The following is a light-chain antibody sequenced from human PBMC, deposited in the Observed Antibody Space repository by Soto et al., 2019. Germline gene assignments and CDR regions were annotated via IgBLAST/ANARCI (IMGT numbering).Light chain of an antibody. CDR3: SSYTSSSTLDV. V-gene: IGLV2-14*01. J-gene: IGLJ1*01. Sequence: QSALTQPASVSGSPGQSITISCTGTSSDVGVYNYVSWYQQHPGNAPKLMIYDVSNRPSGVSNRFSGSKSGNTASLTISGLQAEDEAHYYCSSYTSSSTLDVFGTGTKVTVL. CDR1: SSDVGVYNY. CDR2: DVS.